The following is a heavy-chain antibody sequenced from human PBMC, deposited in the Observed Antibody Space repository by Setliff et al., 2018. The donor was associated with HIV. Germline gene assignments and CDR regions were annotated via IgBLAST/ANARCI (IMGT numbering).Heavy chain of an antibody. V-gene: IGHV5-51*01. CDR1: GYTFSTYW. Sequence: GESLKISCKASGYTFSTYWIGWVRQKPGKGLEYMGIICAGDSDARYSPSFQGQVTFSADKSISTVYLQRSSLKTSDTAMYYCARGSGHDKGSWFDPWGQGTLVTVSS. CDR2: ICAGDSDA. CDR3: ARGSGHDKGSWFDP. D-gene: IGHD5-12*01. J-gene: IGHJ5*02.